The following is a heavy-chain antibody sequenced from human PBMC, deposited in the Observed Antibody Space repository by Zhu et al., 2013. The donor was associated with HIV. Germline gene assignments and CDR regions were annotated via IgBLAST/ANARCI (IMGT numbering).Heavy chain of an antibody. D-gene: IGHD6-13*01. V-gene: IGHV1-18*01. CDR3: ARDYPSIAAAGPAPLDYYYGMDV. CDR2: ISGYNGNT. Sequence: QVQLVQSGAEVKKPGASVKVSCKASGYTFTTSGISWVRQAPGQGLEWMGWISGYNGNTNYAQKLQGRVTMTTDTSTSTAYMELRSLRSDDTAVYYCARDYPSIAAAGPAPLDYYYGMDVWGQGTTVTVSS. J-gene: IGHJ6*02. CDR1: GYTFTTSG.